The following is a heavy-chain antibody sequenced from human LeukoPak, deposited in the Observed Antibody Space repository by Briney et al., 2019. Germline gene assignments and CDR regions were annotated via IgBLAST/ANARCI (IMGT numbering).Heavy chain of an antibody. J-gene: IGHJ5*02. CDR2: MYHSGST. V-gene: IGHV4-38-2*02. D-gene: IGHD3-10*01. CDR1: GYSISSGHY. Sequence: SETLSLTCTVSGYSISSGHYWGWIRQPPGKGLEWIGSMYHSGSTYYNPPLESRVTISEDTSKNQFSLKLRSVTAADTAVYYCARGPRFGELLWHWFDPWGQGTLVTVSS. CDR3: ARGPRFGELLWHWFDP.